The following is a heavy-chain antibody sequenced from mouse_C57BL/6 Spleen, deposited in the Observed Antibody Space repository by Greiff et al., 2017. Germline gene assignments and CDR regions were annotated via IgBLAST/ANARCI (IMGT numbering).Heavy chain of an antibody. CDR3: ANIYYDYDEAY. V-gene: IGHV5-17*01. D-gene: IGHD2-4*01. CDR2: ISSGSSTI. Sequence: EVKLVESGGGLVKPGGSLKLSCAASGFTFSDYGMHWVRQAPEKGLEWVAYISSGSSTIYYADTVKGRFTISRDNAKNTLFLQMTSLRSEDTAMYYCANIYYDYDEAYWGQGTLVTVSA. CDR1: GFTFSDYG. J-gene: IGHJ3*01.